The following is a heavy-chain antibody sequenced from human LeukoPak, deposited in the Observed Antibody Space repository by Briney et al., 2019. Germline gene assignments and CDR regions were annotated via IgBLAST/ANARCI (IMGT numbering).Heavy chain of an antibody. CDR3: AKDQGRAVKTFYFDY. D-gene: IGHD3-10*01. CDR2: VSWNSGNI. J-gene: IGHJ4*02. CDR1: GFTFDDYA. Sequence: GGSLRLSCAASGFTFDDYAMHWVRQAPGKGLEWVSGVSWNSGNIDYADSVKGRFTISRDNAKNSLYLQMNSLRAEDMALYYCAKDQGRAVKTFYFDYWGQGTLVTVSS. V-gene: IGHV3-9*03.